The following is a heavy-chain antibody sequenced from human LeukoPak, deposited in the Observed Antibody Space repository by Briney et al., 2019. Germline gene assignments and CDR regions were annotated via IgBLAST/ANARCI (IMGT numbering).Heavy chain of an antibody. CDR3: ARVNWNDVGCFDY. CDR1: GFTFSNYI. J-gene: IGHJ4*02. Sequence: PGGSLRLSCAASGFTFSNYIMNWVRQAPGKGLEWLSYISSSSSPIYYADSVKGRFTISRENAKDSLYLQMNSLRDADTGVYYCARVNWNDVGCFDYWGQGTLVTVSS. V-gene: IGHV3-48*02. D-gene: IGHD1-20*01. CDR2: ISSSSSPI.